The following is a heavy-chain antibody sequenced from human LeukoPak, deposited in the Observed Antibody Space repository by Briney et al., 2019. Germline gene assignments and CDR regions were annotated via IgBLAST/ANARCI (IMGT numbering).Heavy chain of an antibody. Sequence: SETLSLTCAVYGGSFSGYYWSWIRQPPGKGLEWIGEINHSGSANYNPSLKSRVTISVDTSKNQFSLKLSSVTAADTAVYYCARKYGDYFDYWGQGTLVTVSS. CDR1: GGSFSGYY. CDR3: ARKYGDYFDY. V-gene: IGHV4-34*01. CDR2: INHSGSA. D-gene: IGHD4-17*01. J-gene: IGHJ4*02.